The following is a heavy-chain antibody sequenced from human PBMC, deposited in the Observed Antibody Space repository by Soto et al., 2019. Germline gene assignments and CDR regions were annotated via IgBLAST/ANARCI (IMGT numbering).Heavy chain of an antibody. CDR1: GGSISSYY. CDR3: ARTYYYDSSAYYLFDY. V-gene: IGHV4-59*01. Sequence: SETLSLTCTVSGGSISSYYWSWIRQPPGKGLEWIGYIYYSGSTNYNPSLKSRVTISVDTSKNQFSLKLSSVTAADTAVYYCARTYYYDSSAYYLFDYWGQGTLVTVSA. CDR2: IYYSGST. J-gene: IGHJ4*02. D-gene: IGHD3-22*01.